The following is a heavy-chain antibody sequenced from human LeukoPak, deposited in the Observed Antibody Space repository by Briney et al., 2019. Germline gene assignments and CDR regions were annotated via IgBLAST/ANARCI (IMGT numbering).Heavy chain of an antibody. Sequence: SGGSLRLSCAASGFTFSSYAMNWVRQAPGKGLEWVSAISGSGDSTYYADSVKGRFTISRDNSKDTLYLQMNSLRVEDTAVYYCAKQLVAARYYYYGMDVWGQGTTVTVSS. V-gene: IGHV3-23*01. CDR1: GFTFSSYA. J-gene: IGHJ6*02. CDR3: AKQLVAARYYYYGMDV. D-gene: IGHD6-6*01. CDR2: ISGSGDST.